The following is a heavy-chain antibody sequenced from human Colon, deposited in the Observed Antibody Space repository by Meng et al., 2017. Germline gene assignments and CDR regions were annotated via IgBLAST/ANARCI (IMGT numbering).Heavy chain of an antibody. J-gene: IGHJ4*02. D-gene: IGHD1-26*01. Sequence: GGSLRLSCAASGFTFSDYYMSWFRQAPGKGLECISYISSSGSTIYYADSVKGRFTISRDNAKNSLYLQMNSLRAEDTAVYYCARDAVASYYFDYWGQGTLVTVFS. V-gene: IGHV3-11*04. CDR2: ISSSGSTI. CDR3: ARDAVASYYFDY. CDR1: GFTFSDYY.